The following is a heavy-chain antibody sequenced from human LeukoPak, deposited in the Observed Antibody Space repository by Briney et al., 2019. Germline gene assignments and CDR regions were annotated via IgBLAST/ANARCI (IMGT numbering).Heavy chain of an antibody. D-gene: IGHD3-10*01. CDR3: AKVPRTTMVRGYFDY. V-gene: IGHV3-11*04. J-gene: IGHJ4*02. CDR1: GFTFSDYY. Sequence: GGSLGLSCAASGFTFSDYYMSWIRQAPGKGLEWVSYISSSGSTIYYADSVKGRFTISRDNSKNTLYLHVNSLRPEDTAVYYCAKVPRTTMVRGYFDYWGQGTLVTVSS. CDR2: ISSSGSTI.